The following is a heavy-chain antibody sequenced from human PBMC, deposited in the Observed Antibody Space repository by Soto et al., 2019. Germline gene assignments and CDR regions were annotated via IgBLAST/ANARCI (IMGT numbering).Heavy chain of an antibody. CDR2: ISRSGRTI. CDR3: ARDRYLLPNYSYYMDV. V-gene: IGHV3-11*01. D-gene: IGHD3-22*01. J-gene: IGHJ6*03. CDR1: GFTFSDYY. Sequence: QVQLVESGGGLVKPGGSLRISCAASGFTFSDYYMSWIRQAPGKGLEWVSNISRSGRTIYYADSVKGRFTISRDNAKSSLYLQMNSLRAEDTAVYYCARDRYLLPNYSYYMDVWGKGTTVTVSS.